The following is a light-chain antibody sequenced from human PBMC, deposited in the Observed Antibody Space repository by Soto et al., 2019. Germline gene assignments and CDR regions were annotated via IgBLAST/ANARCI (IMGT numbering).Light chain of an antibody. CDR1: QSVRSS. Sequence: EIVMTQSPATLSVSPGERATLSCRASQSVRSSLAWYQQKPGQPPRLLIYGASTRATGFPARFSGSGSGTEFTLTISSLQSEDFAVYYCQQYNNWWTLGQGTKVDIK. J-gene: IGKJ1*01. CDR3: QQYNNWWT. CDR2: GAS. V-gene: IGKV3-15*01.